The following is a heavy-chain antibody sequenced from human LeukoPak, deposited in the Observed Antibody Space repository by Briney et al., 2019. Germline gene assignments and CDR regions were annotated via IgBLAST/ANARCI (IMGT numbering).Heavy chain of an antibody. CDR2: IYYSGTT. D-gene: IGHD3-22*01. CDR3: ARKPIVNSAWYYFDY. Sequence: SETLSLTCTVSGGSISSSGYFWSWIRQHPGEGLEWIGYIYYSGTTYYNPSLKSRVTMPVDTSKNQFSLKLSSVTAADTAVYYCARKPIVNSAWYYFDYWGQGTLVTVSS. CDR1: GGSISSSGYF. J-gene: IGHJ4*02. V-gene: IGHV4-31*03.